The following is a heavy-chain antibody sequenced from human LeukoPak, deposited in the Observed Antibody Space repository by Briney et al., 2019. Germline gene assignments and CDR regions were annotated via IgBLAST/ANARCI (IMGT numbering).Heavy chain of an antibody. D-gene: IGHD4-17*01. J-gene: IGHJ4*02. Sequence: SETLSPTCTVSGGSISSYYWSWIRQPPGKGLEWIGYIYYSGSTNYNPSLKSRVTISVDTSKNQFSLKLSSVTAADTAVYYCARVRRLGYGDYADFDYWGQGTLVTVSS. CDR3: ARVRRLGYGDYADFDY. CDR2: IYYSGST. CDR1: GGSISSYY. V-gene: IGHV4-59*01.